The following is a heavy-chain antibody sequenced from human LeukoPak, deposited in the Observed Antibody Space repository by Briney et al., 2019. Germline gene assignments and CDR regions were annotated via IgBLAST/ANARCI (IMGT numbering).Heavy chain of an antibody. CDR1: GGSISSGSYY. J-gene: IGHJ4*02. V-gene: IGHV4-39*07. CDR3: ARGPYYDYVWGSYRPGHFDY. CDR2: IYHSGST. Sequence: SETLSLTCTVSGGSISSGSYYWSWIRQPPGKGLEWIGEIYHSGSTNYNPSLKSRVTISVDTSKIQFSLKLSSVTAADTAVYYSARGPYYDYVWGSYRPGHFDYWGQGTLVTVSS. D-gene: IGHD3-16*02.